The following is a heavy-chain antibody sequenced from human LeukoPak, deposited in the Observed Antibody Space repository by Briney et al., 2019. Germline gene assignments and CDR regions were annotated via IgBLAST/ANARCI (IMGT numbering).Heavy chain of an antibody. CDR1: IDSISRYY. D-gene: IGHD6-13*01. CDR3: AKGRTWAAGIFDY. V-gene: IGHV4-59*01. CDR2: IFYSGST. J-gene: IGHJ4*02. Sequence: SETLSLTCTVSIDSISRYYGSWIRQPLEKGQEWIRHIFYSGSTKYKPSLKSRVTISVVMSKNKFSLRMSSVTAADTALYHCAKGRTWAAGIFDYWGQGTLVTVSS.